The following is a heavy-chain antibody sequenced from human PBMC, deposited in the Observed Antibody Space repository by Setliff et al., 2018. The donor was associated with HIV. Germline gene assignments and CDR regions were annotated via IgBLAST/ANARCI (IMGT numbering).Heavy chain of an antibody. CDR3: ARVYYGDLEY. V-gene: IGHV4-61*09. CDR1: GGSSSSGSYY. J-gene: IGHJ4*02. Sequence: SETLSLTCTVSGGSSSSGSYYWSWIRQPAGKGLEWIGHIYSSGSTNYNPSLKSRVTISADTSKNQFTLNLSSVTAADTAVYFCARVYYGDLEYWGQGTLVTVSS. D-gene: IGHD4-17*01. CDR2: IYSSGST.